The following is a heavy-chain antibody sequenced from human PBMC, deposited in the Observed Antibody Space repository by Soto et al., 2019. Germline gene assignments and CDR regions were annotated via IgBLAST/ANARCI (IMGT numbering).Heavy chain of an antibody. CDR1: GGTFSSYA. CDR3: ARHVPAAGYYYGMDV. V-gene: IGHV1-69*12. D-gene: IGHD2-2*01. CDR2: MISIFGTA. J-gene: IGHJ6*02. Sequence: QVQLVQSGAEVKKPGSSVKVSCKASGGTFSSYAISWVRQAPGQGLEWMGGMISIFGTANYAQNLQGRVTIPADESTSTAYMELSSLRSEDTAVYYSARHVPAAGYYYGMDVWGQGSTVTVSS.